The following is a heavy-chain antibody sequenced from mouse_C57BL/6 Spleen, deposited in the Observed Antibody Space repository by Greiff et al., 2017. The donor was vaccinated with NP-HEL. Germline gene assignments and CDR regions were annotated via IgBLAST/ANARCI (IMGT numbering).Heavy chain of an antibody. D-gene: IGHD3-1*01. CDR1: GFTFSSYA. Sequence: EVKLVESGGGLVKPGGSLKLSCAASGFTFSSYAMSWVRQTPEKRLEWVATISDGGSYTYYPDNVKGRFTISRDNAKNNLYLQMSHLKSEDTAMYYCARDRAGLYYFDYWGQGTTLTVSS. V-gene: IGHV5-4*01. CDR3: ARDRAGLYYFDY. CDR2: ISDGGSYT. J-gene: IGHJ2*01.